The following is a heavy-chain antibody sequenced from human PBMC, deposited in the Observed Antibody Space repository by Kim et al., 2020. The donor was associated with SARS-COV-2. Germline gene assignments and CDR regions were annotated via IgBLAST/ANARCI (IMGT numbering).Heavy chain of an antibody. V-gene: IGHV4-59*01. J-gene: IGHJ4*02. CDR1: GGSISSYY. CDR3: ARAAPVSGSYYYSFDY. D-gene: IGHD3-10*01. CDR2: IYYSGST. Sequence: SETLSLTCTVSGGSISSYYWSWIRQPPGKGLEWIGYIYYSGSTNYNPSLKSRVTISVDTSKNQFSLKLSSVTAADTAVYYCARAAPVSGSYYYSFDYWGQGTLVTVSS.